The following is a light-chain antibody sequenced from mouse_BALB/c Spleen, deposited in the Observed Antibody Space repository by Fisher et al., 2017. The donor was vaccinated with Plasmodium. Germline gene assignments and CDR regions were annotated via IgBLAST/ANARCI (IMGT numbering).Light chain of an antibody. J-gene: IGKJ5*01. Sequence: TPGDRVSLSCRASQSISNHLHWYQQKSHESPRVLIKYSSQSISGIPSRFSGSGSGTYFTLSINIVETEDFGMYFCQQSNSWPLTFGAGTKLELK. CDR3: QQSNSWPLT. V-gene: IGKV5-45*01. CDR1: QSISNH. CDR2: YSS.